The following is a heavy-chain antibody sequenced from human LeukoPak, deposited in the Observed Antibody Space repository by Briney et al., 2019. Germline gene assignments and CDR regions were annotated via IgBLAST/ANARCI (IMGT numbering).Heavy chain of an antibody. V-gene: IGHV3-30*04. CDR3: ASGRRWLQFFDY. D-gene: IGHD5-24*01. CDR2: ISYDGSNK. J-gene: IGHJ4*02. Sequence: GGSLRLSCAASVFTFSSYSMHWVRQAPGKGLEWLAVISYDGSNKYYADSVKGRFTISRDNSKNTLYLQMNSLRAEDTAVYYCASGRRWLQFFDYWGQGTLVTVSS. CDR1: VFTFSSYS.